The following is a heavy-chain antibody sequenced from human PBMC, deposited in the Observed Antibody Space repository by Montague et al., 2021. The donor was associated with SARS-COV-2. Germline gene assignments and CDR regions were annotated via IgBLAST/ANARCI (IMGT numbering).Heavy chain of an antibody. V-gene: IGHV4-38-2*02. CDR2: IYYSGST. J-gene: IGHJ4*02. D-gene: IGHD6-13*01. CDR3: ARLLSWIAAAGTIHYFDY. Sequence: SETLSLTCTVSGYSISSGYYWGWIRQPPGKGLEWIGSIYYSGSTYYNPSLKSRVTISVDTSKNQFSLKLSSVTAADTAVYYCARLLSWIAAAGTIHYFDYWGQGTLVTVSS. CDR1: GYSISSGYY.